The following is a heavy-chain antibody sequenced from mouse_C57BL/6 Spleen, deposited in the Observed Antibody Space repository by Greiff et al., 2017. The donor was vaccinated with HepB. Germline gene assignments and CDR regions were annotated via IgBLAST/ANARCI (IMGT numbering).Heavy chain of an antibody. CDR1: GYTFTDYY. Sequence: QVHVKQSGAELVRPGASVKLSCKASGYTFTDYYINWVKQRPGQGLEWIARIYPGSGNTYYNEKFKGKATLTAEKSSSTAYMQLSSLTSEDSAVYFCARSDSNYDYWGQGTTLTVSS. J-gene: IGHJ2*01. V-gene: IGHV1-76*01. CDR3: ARSDSNYDY. D-gene: IGHD2-5*01. CDR2: IYPGSGNT.